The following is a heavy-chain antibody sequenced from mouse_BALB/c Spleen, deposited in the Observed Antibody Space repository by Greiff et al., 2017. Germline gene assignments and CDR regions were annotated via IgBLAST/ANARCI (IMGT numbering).Heavy chain of an antibody. CDR1: GFTFSDYY. V-gene: IGHV5-4*02. CDR2: ISDGGSYT. J-gene: IGHJ3*01. Sequence: EVQLVESGGGLVKPGGSLKLSCAASGFTFSDYYMYWVRQTPEKRLEWVATISDGGSYTYYPDSVKGRFTISRDNAKNNLYLQMSSLKSEDTAMYYCARDGNYVRFAYWGQGTLVTVSA. D-gene: IGHD2-1*01. CDR3: ARDGNYVRFAY.